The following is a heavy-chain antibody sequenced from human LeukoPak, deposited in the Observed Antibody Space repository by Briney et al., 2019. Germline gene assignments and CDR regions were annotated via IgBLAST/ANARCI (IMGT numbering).Heavy chain of an antibody. V-gene: IGHV1-8*01. D-gene: IGHD3-3*01. CDR3: ARYITIFGVVIMAYFDY. CDR2: MNPNSGNT. Sequence: ASVKVSCKASGYTFTSYDINWVRQATGQGLEWMGWMNPNSGNTGYAQKLQGRVTMTRNTSISTAYMELSSLRSEDTAVYYCARYITIFGVVIMAYFDYWGQGTLVTVSS. CDR1: GYTFTSYD. J-gene: IGHJ4*02.